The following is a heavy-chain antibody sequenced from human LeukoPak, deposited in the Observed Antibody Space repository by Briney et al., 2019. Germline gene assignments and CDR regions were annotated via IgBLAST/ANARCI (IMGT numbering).Heavy chain of an antibody. CDR3: ARVGRDIAAAGYYYYMDV. CDR2: IYTSGST. D-gene: IGHD6-13*01. Sequence: PSETLSLTCNVTGGSMNNFHWSWIRQPTGKGLEWIGRIYTSGSTNYNPSLKSRVTISVDTSKNQFSLKLSSVTAADTAVYYCARVGRDIAAAGYYYYMDVWGKGTTVTVSS. V-gene: IGHV4-4*07. CDR1: GGSMNNFH. J-gene: IGHJ6*03.